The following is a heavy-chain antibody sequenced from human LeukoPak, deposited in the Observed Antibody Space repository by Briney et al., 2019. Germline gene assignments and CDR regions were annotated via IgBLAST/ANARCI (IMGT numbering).Heavy chain of an antibody. J-gene: IGHJ6*02. CDR1: GDSVSSNSAA. Sequence: SQTLSLTCAISGDSVSSNSAAWNWIRQSPSRGLEWLGRTYYRSKWYNDYAVSVKSRITINPDTSKNQFSLQLNSVTPEDTAVYYCARDTGYSSSFYYYYGMDVWGQGTTVTVSS. CDR2: TYYRSKWYN. CDR3: ARDTGYSSSFYYYYGMDV. V-gene: IGHV6-1*01. D-gene: IGHD6-13*01.